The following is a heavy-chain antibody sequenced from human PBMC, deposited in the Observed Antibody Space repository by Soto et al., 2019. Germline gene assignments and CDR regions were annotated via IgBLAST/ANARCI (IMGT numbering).Heavy chain of an antibody. CDR3: AKDFSSKGWMGLNAPSDS. J-gene: IGHJ4*02. CDR1: GFTFYDYG. Sequence: EIQLLESGGGLVEPGGSLTLSCAASGFTFYDYGMNWVRQAPGKGLEWVSSISGSSRRTDYADSVKGRFVISRDNSKAMVYLEMNRLRAADTAVHYCAKDFSSKGWMGLNAPSDSWGQGILVSVSS. V-gene: IGHV3-23*01. CDR2: ISGSSRRT. D-gene: IGHD4-4*01.